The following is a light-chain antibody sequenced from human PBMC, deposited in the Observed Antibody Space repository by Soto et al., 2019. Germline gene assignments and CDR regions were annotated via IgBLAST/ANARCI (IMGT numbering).Light chain of an antibody. CDR1: QSISSW. V-gene: IGKV1-5*01. Sequence: DIQMPQSPSTLSASVGDRVTVTCRASQSISSWLALYQEKPGKAPNLPIYDASSLESGVPTRFSGSGSGTEFTLTISSLHPDDFATYYCQQYTSYPWTFGQGTKVDIK. CDR2: DAS. CDR3: QQYTSYPWT. J-gene: IGKJ1*01.